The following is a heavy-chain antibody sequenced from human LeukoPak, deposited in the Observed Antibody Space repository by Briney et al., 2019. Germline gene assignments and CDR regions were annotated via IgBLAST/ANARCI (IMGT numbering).Heavy chain of an antibody. V-gene: IGHV3-21*01. J-gene: IGHJ4*02. CDR3: ARLAAAGENTENFDY. CDR1: GFTFSSYS. CDR2: ISSSSYI. Sequence: GGSLRLSCAASGFTFSSYSMNWVRQAPGKGLEWVSSISSSSYIYYADSVKGRFTISRDDAKNSLYLQTNSLRAEDTAVYYCARLAAAGENTENFDYWSQGTLVTVSS. D-gene: IGHD6-13*01.